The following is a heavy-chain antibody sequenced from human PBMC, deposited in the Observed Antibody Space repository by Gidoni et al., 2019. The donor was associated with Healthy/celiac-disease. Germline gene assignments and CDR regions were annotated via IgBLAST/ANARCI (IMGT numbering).Heavy chain of an antibody. V-gene: IGHV3-23*01. J-gene: IGHJ4*02. Sequence: EVQLLESGGGWVQPGGSLRLSWAAAGVTLSSYAMSWVRQAPGEGLEWVSAISGSGGSTYYADSVKGRFTISRDNSKNTLYLQMNSLRAEDTAVYYCASAEYIVGATTGDYWGQGTLVTVSS. D-gene: IGHD1-26*01. CDR1: GVTLSSYA. CDR2: ISGSGGST. CDR3: ASAEYIVGATTGDY.